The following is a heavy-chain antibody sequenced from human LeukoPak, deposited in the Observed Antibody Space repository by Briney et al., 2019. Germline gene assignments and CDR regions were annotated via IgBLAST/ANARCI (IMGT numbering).Heavy chain of an antibody. D-gene: IGHD1-26*01. CDR3: ARTSGVGALNWFDP. CDR2: IYHSGST. J-gene: IGHJ5*02. V-gene: IGHV4-59*12. CDR1: GGSISSYY. Sequence: SETLSLTCTVSGGSISSYYWSWIRQPPGKGLEWIGYIYHSGSTYYNPSLKSRVTISVDRSKNQFSLKLSSVTAADTAVYYCARTSGVGALNWFDPWGQGTLVTVSS.